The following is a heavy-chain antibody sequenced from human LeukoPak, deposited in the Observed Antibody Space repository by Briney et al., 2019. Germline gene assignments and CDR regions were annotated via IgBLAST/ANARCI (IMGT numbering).Heavy chain of an antibody. CDR1: GYTFTNYA. CDR3: AREGVCSSTSCYGDIIIDY. V-gene: IGHV1-18*01. CDR2: ISAYNGNT. J-gene: IGHJ4*02. D-gene: IGHD2-2*01. Sequence: GASVTVSCKASGYTFTNYAMHWVRQAPGQRLEWMGWISAYNGNTNYAQKLQGRVTMTTDTSTSTAYMELRSLRSDDTAVYYCAREGVCSSTSCYGDIIIDYWGQGTLVTVSS.